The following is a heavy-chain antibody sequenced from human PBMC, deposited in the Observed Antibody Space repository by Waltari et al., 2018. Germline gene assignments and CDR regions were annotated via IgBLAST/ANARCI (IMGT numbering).Heavy chain of an antibody. CDR3: ARGDCGGDGYDEYYFDY. D-gene: IGHD2-21*01. J-gene: IGHJ4*02. V-gene: IGHV1-69*05. CDR1: GGTFSSYA. Sequence: QVQLVQSGAEVKKPGSSLKVSCTASGGTFSSYAISWLRPAPLQGLAWMGGSIPICGKANEAQKVQGRVTIPTDESTSTAYRELSSLRAEDTAVYYCARGDCGGDGYDEYYFDYWRQGTLVTVSS. CDR2: SIPICGKA.